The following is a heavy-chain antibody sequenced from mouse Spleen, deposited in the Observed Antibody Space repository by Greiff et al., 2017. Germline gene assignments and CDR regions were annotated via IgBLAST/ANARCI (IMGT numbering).Heavy chain of an antibody. D-gene: IGHD2-4*01. V-gene: IGHV5-4*03. CDR2: ISDGGSYT. Sequence: EVKLVESGGGLVKPGGSLKLSCAASGFTFSSYAMSWVRQTPEKRLEWVATISDGGSYTYYPDNVKGRFTISRDNAKNNLYLQMSHLKSEDTAMYYCARGRLRRVYYFDYWGQGTTLTVSS. CDR3: ARGRLRRVYYFDY. CDR1: GFTFSSYA. J-gene: IGHJ2*01.